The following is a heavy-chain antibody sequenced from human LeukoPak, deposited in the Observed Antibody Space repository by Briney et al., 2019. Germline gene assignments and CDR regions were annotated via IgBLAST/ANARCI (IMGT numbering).Heavy chain of an antibody. CDR1: GFTFSSYW. CDR3: ARGKQDFDN. V-gene: IGHV3-74*01. D-gene: IGHD6-13*01. J-gene: IGHJ4*02. CDR2: TNSDASST. Sequence: GSLRLSCAASGFTFSSYWMHWVRQAPGKGLVWVSRTNSDASSTTYADSVKGRFTISRDNAKNTPYLQMNSLRAEDTAVYYCARGKQDFDNWGQGTPVTVSS.